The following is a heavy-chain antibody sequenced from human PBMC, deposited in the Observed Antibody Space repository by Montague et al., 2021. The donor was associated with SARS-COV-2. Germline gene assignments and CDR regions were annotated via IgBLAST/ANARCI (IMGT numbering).Heavy chain of an antibody. J-gene: IGHJ4*02. Sequence: PALVKPTQTLTLTCTFSGFSLSTSGVGVGWIRQPPGKALKWLGIIYWNDDKRYSPSLKSRLTITKDTSKNQVVLTMTNMDPVDTATYYCAHRHSYDGSGYYRDHWGQGTLVTASS. CDR3: AHRHSYDGSGYYRDH. D-gene: IGHD3-22*01. CDR2: IYWNDDK. V-gene: IGHV2-5*01. CDR1: GFSLSTSGVG.